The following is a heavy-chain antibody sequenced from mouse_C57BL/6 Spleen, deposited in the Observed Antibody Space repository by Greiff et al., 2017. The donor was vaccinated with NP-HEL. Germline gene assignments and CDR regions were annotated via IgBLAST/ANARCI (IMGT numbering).Heavy chain of an antibody. D-gene: IGHD4-1*01. CDR2: IDPANGNT. CDR3: ARGRERGRVDWYFDV. J-gene: IGHJ1*03. CDR1: GFNIKNTY. Sequence: EVKLMESVAELVRPGASVKLSCIASGFNIKNTYMHWVKQRHEQGLEWIGRIDPANGNTKYAPKFQGKATITADTSSNTAYLQLSSLTSEDTAIYYGARGRERGRVDWYFDVWGTGTTVTVSS. V-gene: IGHV14-3*01.